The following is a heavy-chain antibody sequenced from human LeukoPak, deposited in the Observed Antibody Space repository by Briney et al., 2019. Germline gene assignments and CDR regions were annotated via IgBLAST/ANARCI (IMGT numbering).Heavy chain of an antibody. V-gene: IGHV1-46*01. CDR1: GYSFSSYY. CDR3: ARVGGNFYGLDV. Sequence: ASVKVSCKASGYSFSSYYLHWVRQAPGQGLEWMGIINPSGGSTTYAQKFQGRVTMTRDTSTSTVYLEVSSLRSEDTAVYYRARVGGNFYGLDVWGQGTTVTVSS. CDR2: INPSGGST. J-gene: IGHJ6*02.